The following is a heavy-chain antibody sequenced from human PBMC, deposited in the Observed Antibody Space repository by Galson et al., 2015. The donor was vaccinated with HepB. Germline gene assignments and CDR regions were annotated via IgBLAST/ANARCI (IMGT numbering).Heavy chain of an antibody. CDR2: ISGSGGST. J-gene: IGHJ4*02. CDR3: AKWVTATPRLYFDY. Sequence: SLRLSCAASGLTFSSYAMSWVRQAPGKGLEWVSAISGSGGSTYYADSVKGRFTISRDNSKNTLYLQMNSLRAEDTAVYYCAKWVTATPRLYFDYWGQGTLVTVSS. D-gene: IGHD4-17*01. CDR1: GLTFSSYA. V-gene: IGHV3-23*01.